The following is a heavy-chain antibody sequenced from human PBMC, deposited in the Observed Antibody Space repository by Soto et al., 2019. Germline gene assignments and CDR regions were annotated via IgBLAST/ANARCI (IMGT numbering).Heavy chain of an antibody. CDR2: INHSGST. V-gene: IGHV4-34*01. Sequence: PSETLSLSCAVYGGSFSGYYWSWIRQPPGKGQEWIGEINHSGSTNYNPSLKSRVTISVDTSKNQFSLKLSSVTAADTAVYYCARGKVMIDIVVVPAASNPYWFDPWGQGTLVTVSS. CDR1: GGSFSGYY. J-gene: IGHJ5*02. CDR3: ARGKVMIDIVVVPAASNPYWFDP. D-gene: IGHD2-2*01.